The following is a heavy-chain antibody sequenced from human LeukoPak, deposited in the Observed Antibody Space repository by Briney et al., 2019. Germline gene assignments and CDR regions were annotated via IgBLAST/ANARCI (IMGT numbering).Heavy chain of an antibody. CDR3: ARVGKYGYNYVIDY. D-gene: IGHD5-24*01. J-gene: IGHJ4*02. CDR2: IYYSGST. Sequence: SETLSLTCTVSGGSISSSSYYWGWIRQPPGKGLEWIGNIYYSGSTYYNPSLKSRVTISIDTSKNHFSLKLKSVTAADTAVYYCARVGKYGYNYVIDYWGQGTLVTVSS. CDR1: GGSISSSSYY. V-gene: IGHV4-39*07.